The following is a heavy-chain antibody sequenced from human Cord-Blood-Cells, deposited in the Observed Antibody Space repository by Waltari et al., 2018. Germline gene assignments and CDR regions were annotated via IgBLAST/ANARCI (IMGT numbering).Heavy chain of an antibody. CDR1: GGSISSSSYY. V-gene: IGHV4-39*01. D-gene: IGHD2-2*01. CDR2: IYYSGST. CDR3: ARRSERKYCSSTSCYAFDI. J-gene: IGHJ3*02. Sequence: QLQLQESGPGLVKPSETLSLTCTVSGGSISSSSYYWGWIRQPPGKGLEWIGSIYYSGSTYYNPSLKSRVTISVDTSKNQFSLKLSSVTAADTAVYYCARRSERKYCSSTSCYAFDIWGQGTMVTVSS.